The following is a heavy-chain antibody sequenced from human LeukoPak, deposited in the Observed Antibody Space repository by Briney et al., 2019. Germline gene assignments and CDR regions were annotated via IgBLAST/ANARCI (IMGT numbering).Heavy chain of an antibody. Sequence: GGSLRLSCAASGFTFSSYSMNWVRQAPGKGLEWVSSISSSSSYIYYADSVKGRFTISRDNAKNSLYLQMNSLRAEDTALYYCARDQAGYYDSSGYDYWGQGTLVTVSS. D-gene: IGHD3-22*01. V-gene: IGHV3-21*04. J-gene: IGHJ4*02. CDR1: GFTFSSYS. CDR3: ARDQAGYYDSSGYDY. CDR2: ISSSSSYI.